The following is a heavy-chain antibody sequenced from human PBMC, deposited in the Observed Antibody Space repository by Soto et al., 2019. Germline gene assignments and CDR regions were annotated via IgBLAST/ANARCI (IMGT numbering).Heavy chain of an antibody. V-gene: IGHV4-39*01. J-gene: IGHJ4*02. CDR3: AILIGGIVVVTAIPGHS. D-gene: IGHD2-21*02. CDR1: GGSISSSSHY. Sequence: PSETLSLTCTVSGGSISSSSHYWGWIRQPPGKGLEWIGSIYYSGSTYYNQSLKSRVSISGDTSNNQFSMKLSSVTAADTVVYFCAILIGGIVVVTAIPGHSWGQGTLVTVSS. CDR2: IYYSGST.